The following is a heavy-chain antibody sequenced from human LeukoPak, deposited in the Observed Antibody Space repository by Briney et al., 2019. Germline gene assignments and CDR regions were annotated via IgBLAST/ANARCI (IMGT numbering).Heavy chain of an antibody. J-gene: IGHJ4*02. CDR2: INPNSGGT. D-gene: IGHD4-17*01. CDR1: GGTFSSYA. V-gene: IGHV1-2*02. CDR3: AIHGENGDLNYFDY. Sequence: ASVKVSCKASGGTFSSYAISWVRQAPGQGLEWMGWINPNSGGTNYAQKFQGRVTMTRDTSISTAYMELSRLRSDDTAVYYCAIHGENGDLNYFDYWGQGTLVTVSS.